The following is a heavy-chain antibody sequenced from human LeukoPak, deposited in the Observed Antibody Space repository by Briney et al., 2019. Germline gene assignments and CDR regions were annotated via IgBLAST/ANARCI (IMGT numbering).Heavy chain of an antibody. V-gene: IGHV1-69*13. D-gene: IGHD2-21*01. Sequence: GASVKVSCKASGGTFSSYAISWVRQAPGQGLEWMGGIIPIFGTANYAQKFQGRVTITADESTSTAYMELSSLRSEDTAVYYCARQSYWVGDYYYGMDVWGQGTTVTVSS. J-gene: IGHJ6*02. CDR1: GGTFSSYA. CDR2: IIPIFGTA. CDR3: ARQSYWVGDYYYGMDV.